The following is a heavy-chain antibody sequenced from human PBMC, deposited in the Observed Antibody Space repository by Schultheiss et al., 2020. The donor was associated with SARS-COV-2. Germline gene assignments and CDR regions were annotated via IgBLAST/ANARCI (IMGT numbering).Heavy chain of an antibody. CDR2: ISGSGGST. CDR3: ARDEAVAGYGMDV. D-gene: IGHD6-19*01. J-gene: IGHJ6*02. Sequence: GGSLRLSCAASGFTFHDYAFHWVRQAPGKGLEWVSAISGSGGSTYYADSVKGRFTISRDNSKNTLYLQMNSLRAEDTAVYYCARDEAVAGYGMDVWGQGTTVTVSS. CDR1: GFTFHDYA. V-gene: IGHV3-23*01.